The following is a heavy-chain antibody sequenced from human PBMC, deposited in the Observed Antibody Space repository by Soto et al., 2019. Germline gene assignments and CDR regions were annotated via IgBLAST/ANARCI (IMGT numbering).Heavy chain of an antibody. Sequence: HPGGSLRLSCAASGFTFSSYGMHWVRQAPGKGLEWVAVIWYDGSNKYYADSVKGRFTISRDNSKNTLYLQMNSLRAEDTAVYYCARGVVVVAATPGYYFDYWGQGTLVTVSS. CDR1: GFTFSSYG. V-gene: IGHV3-33*01. J-gene: IGHJ4*02. CDR2: IWYDGSNK. D-gene: IGHD2-15*01. CDR3: ARGVVVVAATPGYYFDY.